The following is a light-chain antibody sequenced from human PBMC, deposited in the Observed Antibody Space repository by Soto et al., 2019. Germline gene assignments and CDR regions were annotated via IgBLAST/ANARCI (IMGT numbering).Light chain of an antibody. CDR2: EVR. CDR1: IRDVGAYNL. J-gene: IGLJ3*02. V-gene: IGLV2-14*01. CDR3: SAYTARSTLV. Sequence: QSALTQPASVSGSAGQSITISCSGTIRDVGAYNLVSWYQQHPGTAPKLIIYEVRIRPSGISSRFSGYRSGNTASLTISGLQPEDEGDYYCSAYTARSTLVFGGGTKVTVL.